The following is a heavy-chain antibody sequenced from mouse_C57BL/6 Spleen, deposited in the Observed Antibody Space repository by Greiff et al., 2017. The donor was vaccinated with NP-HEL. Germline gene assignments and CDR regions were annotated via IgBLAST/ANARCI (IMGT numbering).Heavy chain of an antibody. CDR2: IDPSDSET. J-gene: IGHJ2*01. CDR1: GYTFISYW. Sequence: VQLQQPGAELVRPGSSVKLSCKASGYTFISYWMHWVKQRPIQGLEWIGNIDPSDSETHYNQKFKDKATLTVDKSSSTAYMQLSSLTSEDSAVYYCARSGGSYYFDYWGQGTTLTVSS. D-gene: IGHD3-2*02. V-gene: IGHV1-52*01. CDR3: ARSGGSYYFDY.